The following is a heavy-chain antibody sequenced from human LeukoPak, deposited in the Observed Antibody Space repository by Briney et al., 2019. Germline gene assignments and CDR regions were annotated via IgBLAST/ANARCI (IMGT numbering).Heavy chain of an antibody. CDR2: IYSDGTI. D-gene: IGHD4-17*01. J-gene: IGHJ5*02. Sequence: KPSETLSLTCTVSGGSISRYYWSWIRQPAGKGLEWIGRIYSDGTITYNPSLQSRLTMSIDTSKNQFSLKLSFVTAADTAVHYCARDSGTTGEVKFDPWGQGTLVTVSS. CDR1: GGSISRYY. CDR3: ARDSGTTGEVKFDP. V-gene: IGHV4-4*07.